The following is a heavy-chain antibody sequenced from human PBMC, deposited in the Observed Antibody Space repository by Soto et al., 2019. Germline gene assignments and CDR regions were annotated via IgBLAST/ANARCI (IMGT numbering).Heavy chain of an antibody. Sequence: QVKLVQSGAEVKKPGASVKVSCKASGYTFTSYGISWVRQAPGQGLEWMGWISAYNGNTNYAQKLQGRVTMTTDTSTSTAYMELRSLRSDDTAVYYCARGHPGYYYDSSGYYPDAFDIWGQGTMVTVSS. V-gene: IGHV1-18*01. CDR2: ISAYNGNT. CDR3: ARGHPGYYYDSSGYYPDAFDI. CDR1: GYTFTSYG. J-gene: IGHJ3*02. D-gene: IGHD3-22*01.